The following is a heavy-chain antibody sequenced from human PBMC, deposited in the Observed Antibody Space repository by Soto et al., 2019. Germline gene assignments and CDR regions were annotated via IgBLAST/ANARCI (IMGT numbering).Heavy chain of an antibody. CDR2: IIPVFQTA. Sequence: QEQLVQSGAEVKKPGSSVKVSCKASGGLFSSYPISWVRQVPGQGLEWMGGIIPVFQTAYYTQRFQGRVTITADESTNTAYMEMIRLRSEDTDIYYCARGGSAYTWFNEFWGQGTLVTVSS. D-gene: IGHD3-16*01. V-gene: IGHV1-69*01. CDR3: ARGGSAYTWFNEF. J-gene: IGHJ4*02. CDR1: GGLFSSYP.